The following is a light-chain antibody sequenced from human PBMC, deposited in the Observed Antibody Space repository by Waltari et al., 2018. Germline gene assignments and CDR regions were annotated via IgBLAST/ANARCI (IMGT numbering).Light chain of an antibody. CDR3: QSYDSSLSGSGV. Sequence: QSILTQPPSVSGAPGKKVTISCPGGSPNIGAGHYAHLYQQLPVAAPKLLIFGNNNRPSGVPDRFSGSKSGTSASLDITGLQAEDEADYYCQSYDSSLSGSGVFGGGTKLTVL. CDR1: SPNIGAGHY. J-gene: IGLJ3*02. V-gene: IGLV1-40*01. CDR2: GNN.